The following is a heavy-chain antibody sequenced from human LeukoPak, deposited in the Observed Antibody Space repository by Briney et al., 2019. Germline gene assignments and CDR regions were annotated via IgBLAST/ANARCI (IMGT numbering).Heavy chain of an antibody. CDR3: ARDRISVADPPNWFDP. Sequence: SETLSLTCTVSGYSISSGYYWGWIRQTPGKGLEWIGSIYHSGKTYYNPSLKSRVTISIDTSKNQFSLKLSSVTAADTAVYYCARDRISVADPPNWFDPWGQGTLVTVSS. J-gene: IGHJ5*02. D-gene: IGHD6-19*01. V-gene: IGHV4-38-2*02. CDR1: GYSISSGYY. CDR2: IYHSGKT.